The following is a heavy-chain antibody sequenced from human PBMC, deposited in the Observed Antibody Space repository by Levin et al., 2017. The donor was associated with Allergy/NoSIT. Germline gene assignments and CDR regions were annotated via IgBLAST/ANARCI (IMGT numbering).Heavy chain of an antibody. CDR2: ISGSGGST. CDR1: GFTFSSYA. D-gene: IGHD3-9*01. J-gene: IGHJ4*02. CDR3: AKQGGGYYDILTGYLFSSDY. Sequence: GGSLRLSCAASGFTFSSYAMSWVRQAPGKGLEWVSAISGSGGSTYYADSVKGRFTISRDNSKNTLYLQMNSLRAEDTAVYYCAKQGGGYYDILTGYLFSSDYWGQGTLVTVSS. V-gene: IGHV3-23*01.